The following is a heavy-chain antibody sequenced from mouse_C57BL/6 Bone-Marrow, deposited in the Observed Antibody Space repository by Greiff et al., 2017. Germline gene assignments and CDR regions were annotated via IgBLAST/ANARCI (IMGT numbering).Heavy chain of an antibody. CDR1: GFNIKDYY. J-gene: IGHJ3*01. V-gene: IGHV14-2*01. CDR2: IEPEDGET. CDR3: AYIVPPPIWG. Sequence: EVKLMESGAELVKPGASVKLSCTASGFNIKDYYMHWVKQRPEQGLEWIGRIEPEDGETKYAPKFQGKATITADTSSNTAYLLLSSLTSEDTAVYYCAYIVPPPIWGWGQGTLVTVSA. D-gene: IGHD2-12*01.